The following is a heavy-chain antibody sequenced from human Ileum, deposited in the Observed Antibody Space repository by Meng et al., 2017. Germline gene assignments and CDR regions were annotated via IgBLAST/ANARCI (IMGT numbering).Heavy chain of an antibody. CDR2: IYDSGST. J-gene: IGHJ4*02. CDR1: GGSISSGGYY. Sequence: QVQLQESAPGLVKPSQTHSLTCTVSGGSISSGGYYGSWSRQHPGKGLEWIGYIYDSGSTYYNPSLKSRIAISGDTSKNQFSLNLSSVTAADTAVYYCARGGTAYFDYWGQGTLVTVSS. V-gene: IGHV4-31*03. D-gene: IGHD1-1*01. CDR3: ARGGTAYFDY.